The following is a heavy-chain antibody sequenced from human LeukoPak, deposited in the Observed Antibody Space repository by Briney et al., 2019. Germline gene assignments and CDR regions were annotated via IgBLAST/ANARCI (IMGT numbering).Heavy chain of an antibody. CDR2: VSYTGST. Sequence: PSETLSLTCSVSGDFITAYYWSWIRQPPGKGLEWIGYVSYTGSTNYNPSLKSRVTISVDTSKNQFSLRLSSVTAADTAVYFCARFYDFWSGELRNAFDIWGQGTMVTVSS. CDR3: ARFYDFWSGELRNAFDI. V-gene: IGHV4-59*01. CDR1: GDFITAYY. D-gene: IGHD3-3*01. J-gene: IGHJ3*02.